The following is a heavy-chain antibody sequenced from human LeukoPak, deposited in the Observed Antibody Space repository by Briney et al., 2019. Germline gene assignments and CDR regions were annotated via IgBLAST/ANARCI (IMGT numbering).Heavy chain of an antibody. CDR3: ARDRRAALRLDY. CDR2: IKQDGSDK. CDR1: GFTLSRYW. Sequence: PGGPLRLSCGASGFTLSRYWVSWVPRAPGKGLEWVANIKQDGSDKYYVDSVKGRFTISRDNAKNSVYLQMNSLRAEDTAVYYCARDRRAALRLDYWGQGTLVTVSS. D-gene: IGHD6-25*01. V-gene: IGHV3-7*01. J-gene: IGHJ4*02.